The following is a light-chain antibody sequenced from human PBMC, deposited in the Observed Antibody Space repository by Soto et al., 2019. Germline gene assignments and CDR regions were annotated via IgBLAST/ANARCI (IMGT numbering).Light chain of an antibody. CDR3: QQYGRSPGYT. CDR1: QSVSSSY. CDR2: GSS. J-gene: IGKJ2*01. V-gene: IGKV3-20*01. Sequence: EIVLTQSPGTLSLSPGERATLSCRASQSVSSSYLTWYQQKPGQAPRVLVYGSSRRATGIPDRFSGSGSGTDFTLTISRLEPEDFAVYYCQQYGRSPGYTFGQGTKLEIE.